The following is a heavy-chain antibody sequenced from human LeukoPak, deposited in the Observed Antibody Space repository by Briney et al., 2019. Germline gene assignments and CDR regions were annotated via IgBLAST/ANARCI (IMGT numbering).Heavy chain of an antibody. Sequence: SETLSLTCAVCGGSFSGYYWSWIRQPPGKGLEWIGEINHSGSTNYNPSLKSRVTISVDTSKNQFSLKLSSVTAADTAVYYCARYYYDSSGYHSYYFDYWGQGTLVTVSS. V-gene: IGHV4-34*01. J-gene: IGHJ4*02. CDR2: INHSGST. CDR1: GGSFSGYY. D-gene: IGHD3-22*01. CDR3: ARYYYDSSGYHSYYFDY.